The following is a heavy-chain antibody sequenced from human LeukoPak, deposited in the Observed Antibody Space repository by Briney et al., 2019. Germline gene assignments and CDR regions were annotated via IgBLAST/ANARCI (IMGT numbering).Heavy chain of an antibody. D-gene: IGHD6-13*01. Sequence: PGGSLRLSCEASGFIFSNFAMHWVRQAPGKWLEWVTLISFDGSNKYYADSVKGRFTVSRDNSKNTLYLQMNSLRAEDTAVYYCARGVGGGSSWYNFWGQGSLVTVSS. V-gene: IGHV3-30-3*01. CDR2: ISFDGSNK. J-gene: IGHJ4*02. CDR1: GFIFSNFA. CDR3: ARGVGGGSSWYNF.